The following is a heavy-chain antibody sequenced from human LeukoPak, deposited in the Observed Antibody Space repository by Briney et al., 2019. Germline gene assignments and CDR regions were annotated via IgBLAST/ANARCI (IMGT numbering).Heavy chain of an antibody. V-gene: IGHV4-39*02. CDR2: IYYSGST. D-gene: IGHD4-11*01. CDR3: ARGRVSSSTWYSTYYYYFYMDV. J-gene: IGHJ6*03. Sequence: PSETLSLTCTVSGGSISSSSYYWGWIRQPPGKGLEWIGSIYYSGSTYYNPSLKSRATISVDTSKNLFSLRLRSVTAADTAVYFCARGRVSSSTWYSTYYYYFYMDVWGKGTTVTVSS. CDR1: GGSISSSSYY.